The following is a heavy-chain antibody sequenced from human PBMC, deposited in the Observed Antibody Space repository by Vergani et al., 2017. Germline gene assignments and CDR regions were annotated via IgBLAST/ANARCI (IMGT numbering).Heavy chain of an antibody. CDR1: GFTFSNAW. CDR2: IKSKTDGGTT. J-gene: IGHJ6*02. V-gene: IGHV3-15*01. Sequence: EVQLVESGGGLVKPGGSLRLSCAASGFTFSNAWMSWVRQAPGKGLEWVGRIKSKTDGGTTDYAAPVKGRFTISRDDSKNTLYLQMNSLKTEDTAVYYCTTATTSYFDWSDVPSSTPQIWGQGTTVTVSS. CDR3: TTATTSYFDWSDVPSSTPQI. D-gene: IGHD3-9*01.